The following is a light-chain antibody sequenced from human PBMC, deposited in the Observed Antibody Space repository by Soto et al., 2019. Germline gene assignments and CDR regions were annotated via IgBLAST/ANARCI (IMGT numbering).Light chain of an antibody. Sequence: EIVMTQSPATLSVSPWERATLSCRASQSVSSNLAWYQQKPGQAPRLLIYGASTRATGIPARFSGSGSGTEFTLTISSLQSEDFTVYSCLQYHNLWAFGQGTKVDIK. J-gene: IGKJ1*01. CDR1: QSVSSN. CDR3: LQYHNLWA. CDR2: GAS. V-gene: IGKV3-15*01.